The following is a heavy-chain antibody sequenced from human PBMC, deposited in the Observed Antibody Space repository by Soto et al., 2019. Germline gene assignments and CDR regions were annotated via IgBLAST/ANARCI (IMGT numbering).Heavy chain of an antibody. CDR3: ARNMRPFWDGSYSPSISPDY. CDR1: GGTIGSGSYY. V-gene: IGHV4-39*01. D-gene: IGHD3-3*01. J-gene: IGHJ4*02. Sequence: SSETLSLTCSVSGGTIGSGSYYWGWIRQTPGKGLEWIGNIYYAGSTYYNPSLKSRVTISVDTSRMQFSLKLRSVTAADTAVYYCARNMRPFWDGSYSPSISPDYWGQGTQVTVSS. CDR2: IYYAGST.